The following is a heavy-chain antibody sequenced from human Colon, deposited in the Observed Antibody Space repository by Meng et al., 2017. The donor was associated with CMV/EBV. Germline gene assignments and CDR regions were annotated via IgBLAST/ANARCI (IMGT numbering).Heavy chain of an antibody. J-gene: IGHJ4*02. V-gene: IGHV3-74*01. Sequence: EGQLVGSGGGLVQPGGSLRLSCAASGFTFSSYWMHWVRQAPGKGLVWVSRINSDGSSTSYADSVKGRFTISRDNAKNSLYLQMNSLRAEDTAVYYCARVGGSGSYNFDYWGQGTLVTVFS. CDR3: ARVGGSGSYNFDY. CDR2: INSDGSST. CDR1: GFTFSSYW. D-gene: IGHD3-10*01.